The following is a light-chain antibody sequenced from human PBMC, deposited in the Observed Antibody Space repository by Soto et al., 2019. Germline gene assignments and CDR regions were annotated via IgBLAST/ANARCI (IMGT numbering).Light chain of an antibody. CDR3: LHHDTYCT. V-gene: IGKV1-5*03. CDR1: QSTSDW. J-gene: IGKJ1*01. Sequence: EIEMPQSPASLSRSSGDRGTITFRASQSTSDWLAWYQQKPGKAPKLLIYKASSLQSGVPSRFSGGGSKTEYTLTISSRQPYYSATHFSLHHDTYCTIGRGTKVDIK. CDR2: KAS.